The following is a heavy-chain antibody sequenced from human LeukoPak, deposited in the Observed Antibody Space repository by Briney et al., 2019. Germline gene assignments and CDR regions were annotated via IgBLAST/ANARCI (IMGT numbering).Heavy chain of an antibody. V-gene: IGHV4-39*01. CDR2: IYYSGST. CDR1: GDSISSSSYY. D-gene: IGHD1-1*01. Sequence: PSETLSLTCTVSGDSISSSSYYWGWIRQPPGNGLEWIGSIYYSGSTYYTPSLKSRVTLSVDTSKNQFSLKLSSVTAADTAVYYCARRPEGQRDFWFDPWGQGTLVTVSS. J-gene: IGHJ5*02. CDR3: ARRPEGQRDFWFDP.